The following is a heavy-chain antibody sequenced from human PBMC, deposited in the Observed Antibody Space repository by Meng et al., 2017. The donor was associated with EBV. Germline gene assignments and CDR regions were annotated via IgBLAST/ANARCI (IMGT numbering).Heavy chain of an antibody. CDR3: ARPFPSIVSPRLDPFGD. J-gene: IGHJ4*02. Sequence: QLQLQESGPGQVKPSXXXXLPXXVXXGSISSFYYWGWIRQPPGRGLEWIGSVHYSGSTYYSPSLKSRITVSVDTSKNQFSLRLTSVTAADTAVYYCARPFPSIVSPRLDPFGDWGQGTLVTVSS. CDR2: VHYSGST. V-gene: IGHV4-39*01. CDR1: XGSISSFYY. D-gene: IGHD5/OR15-5a*01.